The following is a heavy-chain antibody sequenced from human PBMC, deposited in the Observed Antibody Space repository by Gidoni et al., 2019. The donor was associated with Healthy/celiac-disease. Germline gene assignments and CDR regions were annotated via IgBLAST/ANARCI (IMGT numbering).Heavy chain of an antibody. J-gene: IGHJ6*02. D-gene: IGHD4-17*01. CDR2: IYYSGST. CDR1: GGSISSYY. CDR3: ARVHPMTTVTQRTNYYYYGMDV. Sequence: QVQLQESGPGLVKPSETLSLTCTVSGGSISSYYWSWIRQPPGKGLEWIGYIYYSGSTNYNPSLKSRVTISVDTSKNQFALKLSSVTAADTAVYYCARVHPMTTVTQRTNYYYYGMDVWGQGTTVTVSS. V-gene: IGHV4-59*01.